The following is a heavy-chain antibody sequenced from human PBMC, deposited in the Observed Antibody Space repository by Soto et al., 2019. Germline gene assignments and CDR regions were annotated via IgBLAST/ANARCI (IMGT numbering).Heavy chain of an antibody. J-gene: IGHJ5*02. CDR1: GYTFNSYA. D-gene: IGHD1-20*01. V-gene: IGHV1-3*01. CDR3: ARGYNWTYNWFDP. CDR2: INAGNGNT. Sequence: GASVKVSCKASGYTFNSYAMHWVRQAPGQRLEWMGWINAGNGNTKYSQKFQGRVTITRDTSASTAYMELSSLRSEDTAVYYCARGYNWTYNWFDPRGQGTLVTV.